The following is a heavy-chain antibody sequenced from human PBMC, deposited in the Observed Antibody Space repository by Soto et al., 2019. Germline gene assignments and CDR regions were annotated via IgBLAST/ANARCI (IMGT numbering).Heavy chain of an antibody. Sequence: EVQLLESGGGLVQPGGSLRLSCAASGFMFSSYAMTWVRQASGKGLEWVSGISGSGVNTYYADSMKGRFTISRDNSKSTLYLQMNSLRAEDTAVYYCAKDLLYANTWYPLDPWGQGTLVTVSS. J-gene: IGHJ5*02. V-gene: IGHV3-23*01. CDR1: GFMFSSYA. CDR2: ISGSGVNT. CDR3: AKDLLYANTWYPLDP. D-gene: IGHD6-13*01.